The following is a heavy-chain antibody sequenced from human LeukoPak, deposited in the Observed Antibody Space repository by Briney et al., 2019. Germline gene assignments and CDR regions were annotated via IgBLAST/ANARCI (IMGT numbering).Heavy chain of an antibody. CDR2: INLSGGST. CDR1: GYTFTSYD. D-gene: IGHD4-17*01. Sequence: ASVKVSCKASGYTFTSYDINWVRQATGQGLEWMGIINLSGGSTSYAQKFQGRVTMTTDTSTSTAYVELRSLRSDDTAVYYCARAGYGDYTAFDIWGQGTMVTVSS. V-gene: IGHV1-46*01. J-gene: IGHJ3*02. CDR3: ARAGYGDYTAFDI.